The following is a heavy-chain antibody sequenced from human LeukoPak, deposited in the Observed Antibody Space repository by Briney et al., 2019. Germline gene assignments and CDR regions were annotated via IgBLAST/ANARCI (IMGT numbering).Heavy chain of an antibody. V-gene: IGHV5-51*01. Sequence: GESLKISCKGSGYSLTSYWIGWVRQMPGKGLEWMGIIYPGDSDTRYSPSFQGQVTISADKSISTAYLQWSSLKASDTAMYYCARRDYDILTGYYNFPFDYWGQGTLVTVSS. J-gene: IGHJ4*02. CDR1: GYSLTSYW. CDR2: IYPGDSDT. CDR3: ARRDYDILTGYYNFPFDY. D-gene: IGHD3-9*01.